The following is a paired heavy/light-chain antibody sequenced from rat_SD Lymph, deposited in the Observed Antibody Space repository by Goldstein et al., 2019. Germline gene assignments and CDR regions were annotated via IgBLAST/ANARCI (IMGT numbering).Light chain of an antibody. Sequence: DIQMTQSPSSMSVSLGDTVTITCRASQDVGIYVNWFQQKPGKSPRRMIYRATNLADGVPSRFSGSRSGSDYSLTISSLESEDVADYHCLQYDEYPPTFGAGTKLELK. CDR3: LQYDEYPPT. V-gene: IGKV14S9*01. J-gene: IGKJ2-1*01. CDR1: QDVGIY. CDR2: RAT.
Heavy chain of an antibody. CDR3: TTPTEGIGPGAYYFDY. V-gene: IGHV1-52*01. D-gene: IGHD1-11*01. J-gene: IGHJ2*01. Sequence: QVQLQQSGAELVKPGSSVKLSCKASGYTFTDYAMKWVKQRTGQGLEWIGVIDPEIDATAYNEKFKGKATLTADTSSNTAYMELSRLTSEDSAVYYCTTPTEGIGPGAYYFDYWGQGVMVTVSS. CDR1: GYTFTDYA. CDR2: IDPEIDAT.